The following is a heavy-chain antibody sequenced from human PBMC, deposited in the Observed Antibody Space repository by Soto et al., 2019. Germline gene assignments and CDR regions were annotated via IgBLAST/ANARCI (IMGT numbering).Heavy chain of an antibody. V-gene: IGHV2-5*02. J-gene: IGHJ5*02. D-gene: IGHD2-2*03. CDR2: IYWDNDK. CDR1: GFSLSTSGVG. CDR3: AHSRSSHYVVFAGYCRANWFYP. Sequence: QITLKESGPPLVKPTQTLTLTCTFSGFSLSTSGVGVGWIRQPPGKDLEWLALIYWDNDKRYSPSLKGWLTIARLTSNNDVVLTMTDMDPVDAAIYFCAHSRSSHYVVFAGYCRANWFYPWGQGTLVSLSS.